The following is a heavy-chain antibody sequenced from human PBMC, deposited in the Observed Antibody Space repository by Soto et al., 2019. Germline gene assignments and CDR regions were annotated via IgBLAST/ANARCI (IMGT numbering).Heavy chain of an antibody. CDR1: GYTITSYG. V-gene: IGHV1-18*01. D-gene: IGHD2-15*01. CDR2: IGAYNGNT. J-gene: IGHJ5*02. CDR3: ARVRDIVVVVGRWFDP. Sequence: ASVKVSCKASGYTITSYGISWVRQAPGQGLEWMGWIGAYNGNTNYAQKLQGRVTMTTDTSTSTAYMELRSLRSDDTAVYYCARVRDIVVVVGRWFDPWGQGTLVTVSS.